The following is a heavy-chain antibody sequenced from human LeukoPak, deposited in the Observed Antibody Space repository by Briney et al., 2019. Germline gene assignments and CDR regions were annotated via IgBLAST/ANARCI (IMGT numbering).Heavy chain of an antibody. CDR2: INRGGDT. D-gene: IGHD1-26*01. V-gene: IGHV4-34*01. CDR1: GGSFSGYY. Sequence: SETLSLTCAVYGGSFSGYYWSWLRQPPGKGLEWIGEINRGGDTNYKSSLKSRVSISVDTSKNQISLKLSSVTAADTAVYYCARGLGSGSYYHHWGQGTLVTVSS. CDR3: ARGLGSGSYYHH. J-gene: IGHJ1*01.